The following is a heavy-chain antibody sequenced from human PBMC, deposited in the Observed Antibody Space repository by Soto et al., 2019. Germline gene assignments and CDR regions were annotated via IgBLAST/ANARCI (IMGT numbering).Heavy chain of an antibody. CDR3: ASYESLPEIVATIY. D-gene: IGHD5-12*01. Sequence: ASVKVSCKVSGYTLTELSMHWVRQAPGKGLEWMGGFDPEDGETIYAQKFQGRVTMTEDTSTDTAYMELSSLRSEDTAVYYCASYESLPEIVATIYWGQGILVTVSS. J-gene: IGHJ4*02. CDR2: FDPEDGET. V-gene: IGHV1-24*01. CDR1: GYTLTELS.